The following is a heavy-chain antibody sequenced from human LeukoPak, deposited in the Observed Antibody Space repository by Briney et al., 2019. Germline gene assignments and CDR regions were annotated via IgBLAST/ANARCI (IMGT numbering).Heavy chain of an antibody. V-gene: IGHV1-2*02. J-gene: IGHJ4*02. CDR2: IKASSGGS. CDR3: ARANSDGYTTYFDS. CDR1: GYTFSDYY. D-gene: IGHD5-24*01. Sequence: ASVTVSCTASGYTFSDYYIHWVRQAPGQGLEWMGWIKASSGGSHFTQMFQGSVTMTRDTSISTAYSELTGLKSADTAVYYCARANSDGYTTYFDSGGQGTLVTVSS.